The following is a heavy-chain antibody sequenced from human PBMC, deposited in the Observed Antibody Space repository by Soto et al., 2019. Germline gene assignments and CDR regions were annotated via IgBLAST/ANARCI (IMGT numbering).Heavy chain of an antibody. CDR3: ASAHAGAHITAAVH. CDR1: GGSISSDGYS. V-gene: IGHV4-30-2*01. D-gene: IGHD6-13*01. CDR2: IYHSGST. Sequence: QLQLQESGSGLVKPSQTLSLTCAVSGGSISSDGYSWSWIRQPPGKGLEWIGYIYHSGSTYYNPSLKSRATTSVDRSKHQFSLKLSSVTAADTAVYYCASAHAGAHITAAVHWGQGTLVTVSS. J-gene: IGHJ4*02.